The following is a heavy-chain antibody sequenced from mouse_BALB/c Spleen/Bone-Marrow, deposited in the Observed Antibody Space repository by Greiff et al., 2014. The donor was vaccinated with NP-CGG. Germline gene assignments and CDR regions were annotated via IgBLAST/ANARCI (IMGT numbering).Heavy chain of an antibody. CDR2: IDPANGNT. J-gene: IGHJ2*01. CDR1: GFNIKDTY. CDR3: ARTAPENFDY. V-gene: IGHV14-3*02. D-gene: IGHD1-2*01. Sequence: EVNVVESGAELVKPGASVKLSCTASGFNIKDTYMHWVKQRPEQGLEWIGRIDPANGNTKYDPKFQGKATITADTSSNTAYLQLSSLTSEDTAVYYCARTAPENFDYWGQGTTLTVSS.